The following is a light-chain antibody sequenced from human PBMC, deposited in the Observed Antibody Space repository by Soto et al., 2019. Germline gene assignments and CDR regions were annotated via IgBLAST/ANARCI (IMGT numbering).Light chain of an antibody. J-gene: IGLJ1*01. Sequence: QSSLTQPASVSGSRGQSITISCTGTSSDVGGYNYVSWYQQHPGKAPKLMIYEVSNRPSGVSNRFSGSKSGNTASLTISGLQAADEADYFCSSYTSSSTLVGVGTWTKVTV. CDR2: EVS. CDR1: SSDVGGYNY. CDR3: SSYTSSSTLVG. V-gene: IGLV2-14*01.